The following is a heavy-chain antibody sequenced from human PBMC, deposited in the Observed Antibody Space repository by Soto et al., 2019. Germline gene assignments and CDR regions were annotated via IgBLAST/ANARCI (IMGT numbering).Heavy chain of an antibody. Sequence: QVQLVQSGGEVKKPGASVKVSCKASGYTFTSYGITWVRQAPGQGLDWMGWISTYNGGTNYAQNLQGRVTMTTDTSTSTAYMELMSLRSDDTAMYYCARNISYGSGTSYGYWGQGTLVTVSS. CDR3: ARNISYGSGTSYGY. V-gene: IGHV1-18*01. CDR1: GYTFTSYG. J-gene: IGHJ4*02. D-gene: IGHD3-10*01. CDR2: ISTYNGGT.